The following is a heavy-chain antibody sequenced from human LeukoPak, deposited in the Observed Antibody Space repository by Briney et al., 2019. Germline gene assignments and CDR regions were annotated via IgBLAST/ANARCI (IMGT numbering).Heavy chain of an antibody. D-gene: IGHD2-2*01. CDR2: IYHSGST. CDR3: ARQRYCSSTSCLDALDI. J-gene: IGHJ3*02. Sequence: PSETLSLTCDVSGYSISSGYYWGWIRQPPGKVLEWIGSIYHSGSTYYNPSLKSRVTISVDTSKNQFSLKLSSLTAADTAVYYCARQRYCSSTSCLDALDIWGQGTMVTFSS. CDR1: GYSISSGYY. V-gene: IGHV4-38-2*01.